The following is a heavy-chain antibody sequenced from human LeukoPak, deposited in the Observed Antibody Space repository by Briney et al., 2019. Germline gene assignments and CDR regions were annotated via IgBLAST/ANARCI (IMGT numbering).Heavy chain of an antibody. D-gene: IGHD3-16*01. Sequence: GESLRISCKGSGYSFTTYWISWVRQMPGKGLEWMGRIDPSDSYTNYSPSFQGHVTISADTCISTAYLKWSSLKASDTAMYYCAKWGAGGDFDVWGQGTMVTVSS. CDR1: GYSFTTYW. V-gene: IGHV5-10-1*01. J-gene: IGHJ3*01. CDR2: IDPSDSYT. CDR3: AKWGAGGDFDV.